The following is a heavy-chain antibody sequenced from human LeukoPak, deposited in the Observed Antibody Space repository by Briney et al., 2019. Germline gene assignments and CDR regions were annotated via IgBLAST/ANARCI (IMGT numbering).Heavy chain of an antibody. CDR2: ISGSGRTI. D-gene: IGHD3-9*01. CDR3: PRFMGDILGYHYSGMDV. V-gene: IGHV3-11*01. CDR1: GFTFSDYY. Sequence: GGSLRLSCAASGFTFSDYYMSWVRQAPGKGLEWVSSISGSGRTIYYADSVKGRFTISRDNAKNSLYLQMNSLRAEDTAVYYCPRFMGDILGYHYSGMDVWGQGTTVTVSS. J-gene: IGHJ6*02.